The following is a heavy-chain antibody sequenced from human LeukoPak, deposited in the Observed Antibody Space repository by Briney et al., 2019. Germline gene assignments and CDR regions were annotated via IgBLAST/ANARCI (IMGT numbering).Heavy chain of an antibody. Sequence: SETLSLTCSVSGGSVSNSSYFWAWIRQPPGKGLEWIGSSYFTGTTYDNPSLRSRVTISVTTSKNQFSLRLTSVTAADTALYYCARGVNFCTSSHCRGDYFGSWGQGSLVSVSS. CDR1: GGSVSNSSYF. V-gene: IGHV4-39*01. CDR3: ARGVNFCTSSHCRGDYFGS. CDR2: SYFTGTT. J-gene: IGHJ4*02. D-gene: IGHD3-3*01.